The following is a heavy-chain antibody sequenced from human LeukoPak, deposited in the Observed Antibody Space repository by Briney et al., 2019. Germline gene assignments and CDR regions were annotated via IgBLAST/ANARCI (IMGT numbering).Heavy chain of an antibody. CDR3: ASRLQLSLYFDS. D-gene: IGHD2/OR15-2a*01. V-gene: IGHV4-30-4*01. CDR1: GVSISSGGYY. J-gene: IGHJ4*02. Sequence: SQTLSLTCTVSGVSISSGGYYWSWIRQPPGKGLEWIGYIYYSGSTYYNPSLKSRVTISVDTSKNQFSLKLTSVTAADTAVFYCASRLQLSLYFDSWGQGTLVTVSS. CDR2: IYYSGST.